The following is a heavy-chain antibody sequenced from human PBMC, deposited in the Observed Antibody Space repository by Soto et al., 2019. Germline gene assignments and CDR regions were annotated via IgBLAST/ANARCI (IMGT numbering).Heavy chain of an antibody. CDR3: ARDGYCSSTSCYIYWYFDL. CDR1: GGSISSGGYY. J-gene: IGHJ2*01. D-gene: IGHD2-2*02. V-gene: IGHV4-31*03. Sequence: QVQLQESGPGLVKPSQTLSLTCTVSGGSISSGGYYWSWIRQHPGKGLEWIGYIYYSGSTYYKPSLKSRVTISVDTSKNQFSLKLSSVTAADTAVYYCARDGYCSSTSCYIYWYFDLWGRGTLVTVSS. CDR2: IYYSGST.